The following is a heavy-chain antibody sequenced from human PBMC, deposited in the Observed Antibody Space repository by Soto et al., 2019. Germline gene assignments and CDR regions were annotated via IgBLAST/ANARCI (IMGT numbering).Heavy chain of an antibody. CDR2: IYWDDDK. J-gene: IGHJ5*02. D-gene: IGHD1-7*01. CDR1: GFSLSTSGVG. CDR3: AHRGNWNYLTRFDP. V-gene: IGHV2-5*02. Sequence: QITLKESGPTLVKPTQTLTLTCTFSGFSLSTSGVGVGWIRQPPGKALEWLALIYWDDDKRYSPSLKSRLTITKDTSKNQLVLTMTNMDPVDTATYYCAHRGNWNYLTRFDPWGQGTLVTVSS.